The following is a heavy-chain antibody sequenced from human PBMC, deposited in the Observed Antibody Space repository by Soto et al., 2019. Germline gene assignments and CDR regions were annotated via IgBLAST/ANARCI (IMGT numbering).Heavy chain of an antibody. CDR2: ISYDGSNK. D-gene: IGHD6-13*01. J-gene: IGHJ4*02. V-gene: IGHV3-30-3*01. Sequence: GGSLRLSCAASGFTFSSYAMHWVRQAPGKGLEWVAVISYDGSNKYYADSVKGRFTISRDNSKNTRYLQMNSLRAEDTAVYYCGCIAAATFDYWGQGTLVTVSS. CDR3: GCIAAATFDY. CDR1: GFTFSSYA.